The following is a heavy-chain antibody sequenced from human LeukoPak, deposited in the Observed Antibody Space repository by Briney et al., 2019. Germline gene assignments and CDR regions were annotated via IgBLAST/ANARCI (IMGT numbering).Heavy chain of an antibody. CDR3: ARTHCSSTSCYSDRWFDP. CDR1: GYSFTSYW. CDR2: IYPGDSDT. Sequence: GESLQISCKGSGYSFTSYWIGWVRQLPGKGLEWMGIIYPGDSDTRYSPSFQGQVTISADKSISTAYLQWSSLKASDTAMYYCARTHCSSTSCYSDRWFDPWGQGTLVTVSS. J-gene: IGHJ5*02. V-gene: IGHV5-51*01. D-gene: IGHD2-2*01.